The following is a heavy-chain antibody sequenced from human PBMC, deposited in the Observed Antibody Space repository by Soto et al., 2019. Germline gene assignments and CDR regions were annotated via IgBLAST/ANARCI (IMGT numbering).Heavy chain of an antibody. Sequence: QVQLVQSGAEVKKPGASVKVSCKASGYTFTSYDINWVRQATGQGLEWMGWMNPNSGNTGYAQKFQGRVTRTRNTSISTAYMERSRLRSEDTAMYYCARGINYYGSGDDAFDIWGQGTMVTVAS. CDR1: GYTFTSYD. V-gene: IGHV1-8*01. D-gene: IGHD3-10*01. J-gene: IGHJ3*02. CDR2: MNPNSGNT. CDR3: ARGINYYGSGDDAFDI.